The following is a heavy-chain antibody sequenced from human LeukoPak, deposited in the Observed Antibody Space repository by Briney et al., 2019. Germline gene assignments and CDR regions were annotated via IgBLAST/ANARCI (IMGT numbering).Heavy chain of an antibody. J-gene: IGHJ3*02. CDR2: ISGESSSI. CDR1: GFTFSSYS. D-gene: IGHD5/OR15-5a*01. Sequence: GGSLRLSCAASGFTFSSYSMNWVRQAPGKGLEWVSYISGESSSIYYADSVKGRFTISRDNAKNSLYLQMNSLRGEDTAVYYCARACPWALDIWGQGTMVTVSS. CDR3: ARACPWALDI. V-gene: IGHV3-48*01.